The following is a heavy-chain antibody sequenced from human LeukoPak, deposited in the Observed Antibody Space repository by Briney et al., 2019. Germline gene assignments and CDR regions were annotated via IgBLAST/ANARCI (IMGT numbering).Heavy chain of an antibody. CDR2: ITGSGTET. Sequence: GGSLRLSCAVSGLTFSSYAISWVRQAPGKGLEWVSSITGSGTETNSADAVKGRFTISRDNSKNTLYLQMNTQRAEDTAVYYCAKGPNRRTMWLFVSWGQGSLVTVSS. CDR1: GLTFSSYA. D-gene: IGHD1-14*01. J-gene: IGHJ4*02. V-gene: IGHV3-23*01. CDR3: AKGPNRRTMWLFVS.